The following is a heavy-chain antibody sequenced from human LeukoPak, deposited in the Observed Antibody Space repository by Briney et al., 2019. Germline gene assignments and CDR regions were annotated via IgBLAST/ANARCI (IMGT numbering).Heavy chain of an antibody. CDR3: ARFSQYYDSPTHYLDY. J-gene: IGHJ4*02. Sequence: PSETLSLTCTVSGGSINNYYWSWVRQPPGAGLEWLAFIYYTGSTNYNPSLKTRLTISVDTSNNQFSLRLNSVTAADTAVYYCARFSQYYDSPTHYLDYWGQGILVTVSS. V-gene: IGHV4-59*08. CDR2: IYYTGST. CDR1: GGSINNYY. D-gene: IGHD2/OR15-2a*01.